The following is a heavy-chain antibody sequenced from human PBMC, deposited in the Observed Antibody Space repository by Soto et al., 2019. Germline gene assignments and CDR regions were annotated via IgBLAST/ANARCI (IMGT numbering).Heavy chain of an antibody. D-gene: IGHD3-9*01. J-gene: IGHJ6*02. CDR2: ISPNSGDT. CDR3: ARDARGTRGFDEMDI. V-gene: IGHV1-2*02. CDR1: GYIFTGYH. Sequence: ASVKVSCKASGYIFTGYHIHWVRQAPGRGLEWMGWISPNSGDTEYAQNFQGRVTMTRDTSFNLVYMEMSGLMSDDTAVYYCARDARGTRGFDEMDIWGQGTTVTVSS.